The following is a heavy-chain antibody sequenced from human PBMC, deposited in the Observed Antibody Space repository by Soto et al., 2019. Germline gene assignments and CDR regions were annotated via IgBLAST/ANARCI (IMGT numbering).Heavy chain of an antibody. CDR1: GFTFSDYY. V-gene: IGHV3-11*01. J-gene: IGHJ6*03. D-gene: IGHD2-15*01. Sequence: PGGSLRLSCAASGFTFSDYYMTWIRQAPGKGLEWVSYIGSFGSTGYYADSVKGRFTISRDNAKNSLYLQMNSLRAEDTAVYYCARIPGERRVVARYYYYYYMDVWGKGTTVTVSS. CDR3: ARIPGERRVVARYYYYYYMDV. CDR2: IGSFGSTG.